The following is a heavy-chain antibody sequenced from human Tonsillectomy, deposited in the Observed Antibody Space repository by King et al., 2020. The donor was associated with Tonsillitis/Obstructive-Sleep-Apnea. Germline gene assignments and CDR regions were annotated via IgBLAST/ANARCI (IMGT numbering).Heavy chain of an antibody. V-gene: IGHV1-58*01. CDR3: AAGGDYNILTGYRNYYMDV. Sequence: QLVESGPEVKKPGTSVTVSCKASGFTFTSSAVQWVRQARGQRLEWIGWIVLGSGNTNYAQKFQERVTITRDMSTSTAYMELSSLRSEDTAVYYCAAGGDYNILTGYRNYYMDVWGKGTTVTVSS. J-gene: IGHJ6*03. CDR2: IVLGSGNT. CDR1: GFTFTSSA. D-gene: IGHD3-9*01.